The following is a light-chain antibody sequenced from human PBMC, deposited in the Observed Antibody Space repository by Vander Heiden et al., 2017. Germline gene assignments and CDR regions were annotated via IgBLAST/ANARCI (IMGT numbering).Light chain of an antibody. J-gene: IGKJ5*01. V-gene: IGKV3-20*01. Sequence: EIVLPPSPGYLSWAPGEKATLACRASQSVSSTYLTWYQHKPGQAPRLLIYGASSRATGIPDRFGGSGSGTDFTLTIRRLEPEDFAVYYCQQYGSLPITFGQGTRLEIK. CDR3: QQYGSLPIT. CDR1: QSVSSTY. CDR2: GAS.